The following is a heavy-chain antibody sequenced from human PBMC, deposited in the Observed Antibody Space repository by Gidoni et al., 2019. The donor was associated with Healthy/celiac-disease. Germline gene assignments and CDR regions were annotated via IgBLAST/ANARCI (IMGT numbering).Heavy chain of an antibody. J-gene: IGHJ6*03. V-gene: IGHV1-2*06. CDR3: ARDGYCSSTSCYANYYYMDV. CDR1: GYTFTGYY. Sequence: QVQLVQSGAEVKKPGASVKVSCKASGYTFTGYYMHWVRQAPGQGLGWMGRINPNSGGTNYAQKFQGRVTMTRDTSISTAYMELSRLRSDDTAVYYCARDGYCSSTSCYANYYYMDVWGKGTTVTVSS. CDR2: INPNSGGT. D-gene: IGHD2-2*03.